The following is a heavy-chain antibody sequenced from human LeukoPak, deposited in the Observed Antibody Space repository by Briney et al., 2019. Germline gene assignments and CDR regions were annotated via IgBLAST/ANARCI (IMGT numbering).Heavy chain of an antibody. CDR1: GFTVSAHY. D-gene: IGHD3-10*01. CDR3: ARGPGSRGIFDY. J-gene: IGHJ4*02. CDR2: LYTGGDT. Sequence: GGSVRLSCAVSGFTVSAHYMSWVRQAPGKGLECVSFLYTGGDTYYADSVKGRFTISRDNSKNTLYLQMNSLRAEDTAVYYCARGPGSRGIFDYWGQGTLVTVSS. V-gene: IGHV3-53*01.